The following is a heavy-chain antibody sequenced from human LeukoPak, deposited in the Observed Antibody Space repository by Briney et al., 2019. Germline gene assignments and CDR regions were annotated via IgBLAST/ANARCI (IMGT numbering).Heavy chain of an antibody. V-gene: IGHV7-4-1*02. CDR3: ARMVNHNSNYGMDG. D-gene: IGHD2/OR15-2a*01. Sequence: ASVKVSCKASGYIFTNFAVNWVRQAPGQGLEWVGWINTNTGTPTYAQGFTGRFVLSLDTSVSTAYLQISSLKAEDTAIYYCARMVNHNSNYGMDGWGQGTLVTVSS. CDR1: GYIFTNFA. CDR2: INTNTGTP. J-gene: IGHJ4*02.